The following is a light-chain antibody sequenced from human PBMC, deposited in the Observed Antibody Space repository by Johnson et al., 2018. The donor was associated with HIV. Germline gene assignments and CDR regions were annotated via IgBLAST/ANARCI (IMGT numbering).Light chain of an antibody. CDR1: TSNIGNNY. CDR3: GTWDSSLSVLYV. Sequence: QSVLTQPPSVSAASGQKVTISCSGSTSNIGNNYVSWYQQLPGTAPKLLIYENNKRPSGIPDRFSGSKSGTSATLGITGLQTGDEADYYCGTWDSSLSVLYVFGTGTKGTVL. V-gene: IGLV1-51*02. CDR2: ENN. J-gene: IGLJ1*01.